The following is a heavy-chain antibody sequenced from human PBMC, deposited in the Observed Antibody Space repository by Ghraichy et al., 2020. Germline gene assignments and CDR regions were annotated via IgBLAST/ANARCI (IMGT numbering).Heavy chain of an antibody. V-gene: IGHV1-58*01. CDR1: GFTFTSSA. CDR2: IVVGSGNT. Sequence: SVKVSCKASGFTFTSSAVQWVRQARGQRLEWIGWIVVGSGNTNYAQKFQERVTITRDMSTSTAYMELSSLRSEDTAVYYCAAPSNWNYAWALDYYYYGMDVWGQGTAVTVSS. J-gene: IGHJ6*02. CDR3: AAPSNWNYAWALDYYYYGMDV. D-gene: IGHD1-7*01.